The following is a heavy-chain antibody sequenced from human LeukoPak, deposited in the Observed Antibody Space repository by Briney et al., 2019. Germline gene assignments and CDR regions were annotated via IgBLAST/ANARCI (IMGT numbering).Heavy chain of an antibody. CDR1: GLTFSSYA. D-gene: IGHD2-2*01. V-gene: IGHV3-30-3*01. J-gene: IGHJ6*02. CDR3: ARDQGGVVPAAMPPYYYYYGMDV. CDR2: ISYDGSNK. Sequence: GGPLRLSCAASGLTFSSYAMHWVRQAPGKGLEWVAVISYDGSNKYYADSVKGRFTISRDNSKNTLYLQMNSLRAEDTAVYYCARDQGGVVPAAMPPYYYYYGMDVWGQGTTVTVSS.